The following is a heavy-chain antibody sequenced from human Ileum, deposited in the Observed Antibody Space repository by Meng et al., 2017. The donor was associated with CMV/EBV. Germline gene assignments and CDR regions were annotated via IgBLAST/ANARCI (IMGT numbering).Heavy chain of an antibody. CDR3: ARRLRFLEWEGENWFDP. J-gene: IGHJ5*02. Sequence: SISGGDFYWSCIRQPPGKGLEWIGYIHYSGATYYNVSLKSRLTISADTSKNQFSLWLNSVTATDTAVYYCARRLRFLEWEGENWFDPWGQGTLVTVSS. CDR2: IHYSGAT. D-gene: IGHD3-3*01. V-gene: IGHV4-30-4*01. CDR1: SISGGDFY.